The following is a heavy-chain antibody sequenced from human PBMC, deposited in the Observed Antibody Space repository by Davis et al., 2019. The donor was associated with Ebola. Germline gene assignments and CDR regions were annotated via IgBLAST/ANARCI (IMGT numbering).Heavy chain of an antibody. D-gene: IGHD6-13*01. V-gene: IGHV3-7*01. CDR3: ARGVTAAGSTLFDY. CDR2: IKQDGSEK. Sequence: GESLKISCASSGFTFSRYLMSWVRQAPGKGLEWVANIKQDGSEKYYVDSVKGRFTISRDNAKNSLYLQMNSLRAEDTAVYYCARGVTAAGSTLFDYWGKGTLVTVSS. CDR1: GFTFSRYL. J-gene: IGHJ4*02.